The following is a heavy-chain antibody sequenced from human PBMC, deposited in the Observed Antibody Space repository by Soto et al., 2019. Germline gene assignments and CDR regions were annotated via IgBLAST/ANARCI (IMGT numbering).Heavy chain of an antibody. CDR2: ISYDGSNK. D-gene: IGHD3-3*01. Sequence: GGSLRLSCAASGFTLSSYGMHWVRQAPGRGLEWVAVISYDGSNKYYADSVKGRFTISRDNSKNTLYLQMNSLRAEDTAVYYCAKDTLYYDFWSGYYPPGMDVWGQGTTVTVSS. J-gene: IGHJ6*02. CDR1: GFTLSSYG. V-gene: IGHV3-30*18. CDR3: AKDTLYYDFWSGYYPPGMDV.